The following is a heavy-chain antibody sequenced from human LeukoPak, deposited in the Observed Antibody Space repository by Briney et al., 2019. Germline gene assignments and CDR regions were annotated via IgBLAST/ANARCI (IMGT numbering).Heavy chain of an antibody. J-gene: IGHJ4*02. V-gene: IGHV5-51*01. Sequence: GESLKISCKGSGSRFTDYWIGWVRQVPGKGLEWMGIISPDDSDTRDSPSYSPSFQGQVTISTDESISTAYLQWSSLKASDTAIYYCARYRGHYVSLPSPFDYWGQGTLVTVSS. CDR2: ISPDDSDT. D-gene: IGHD4-17*01. CDR1: GSRFTDYW. CDR3: ARYRGHYVSLPSPFDY.